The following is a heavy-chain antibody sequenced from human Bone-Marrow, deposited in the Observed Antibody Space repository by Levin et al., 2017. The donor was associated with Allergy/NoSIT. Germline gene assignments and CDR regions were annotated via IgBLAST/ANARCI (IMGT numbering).Heavy chain of an antibody. Sequence: SQTLSLTCSVSGGSLSPHSWTWIRQPAGKGLEWLGRLSSPGTSTYNPSLKSRLSMSVDTSMNPFSLRLSSVTAADTAVYYCARYCTSDRCYGHPAFDIWGQGTMVTVSS. D-gene: IGHD2-8*02. CDR3: ARYCTSDRCYGHPAFDI. CDR1: GGSLSPHS. V-gene: IGHV4-4*07. CDR2: LSSPGTS. J-gene: IGHJ3*02.